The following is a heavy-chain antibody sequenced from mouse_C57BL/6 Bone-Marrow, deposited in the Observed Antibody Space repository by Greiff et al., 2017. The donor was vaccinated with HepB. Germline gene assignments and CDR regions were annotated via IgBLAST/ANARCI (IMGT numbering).Heavy chain of an antibody. J-gene: IGHJ3*01. V-gene: IGHV1-15*01. CDR1: GYTFTDYE. CDR3: TRGRDREWFVY. CDR2: IDPETGGT. Sequence: VQLQQSGAELVRPGASVTLSCKASGYTFTDYEMHWVKQTPVHGLEWIGAIDPETGGTAYNQKFKGKAILTADKSSSTAYMELRSLTSEDSAVYYCTRGRDREWFVYWGQETLVTVSA. D-gene: IGHD1-1*01.